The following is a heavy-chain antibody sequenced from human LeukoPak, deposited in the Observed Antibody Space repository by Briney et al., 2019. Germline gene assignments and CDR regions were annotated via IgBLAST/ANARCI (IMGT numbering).Heavy chain of an antibody. V-gene: IGHV1-69*13. Sequence: SVKVSCKASGGTFSSYAISWVRQAPGQGLEWMGGIIPIFGTANYAQKFQGRVTITADESTSTAYMELSSLRSEDTAVYYCARGFYFDWSDQKYYYYGMDVWGQGTTVTVSS. J-gene: IGHJ6*02. D-gene: IGHD3-9*01. CDR1: GGTFSSYA. CDR3: ARGFYFDWSDQKYYYYGMDV. CDR2: IIPIFGTA.